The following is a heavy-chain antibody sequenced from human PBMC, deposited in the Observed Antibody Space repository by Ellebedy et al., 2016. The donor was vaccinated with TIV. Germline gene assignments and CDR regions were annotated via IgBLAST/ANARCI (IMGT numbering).Heavy chain of an antibody. CDR3: ARGSMWFGELATYYYAMDV. CDR2: ISYTGST. J-gene: IGHJ6*02. D-gene: IGHD3-10*01. Sequence: SETLSLXXTVSGGSIGSRNYFWGWIRQPPGKGLEWIGSISYTGSTNSNPSLRSRVTISVDTSKKQFSLKMNSVTASDTALYYCARGSMWFGELATYYYAMDVWGQGTTVTVSS. V-gene: IGHV4-39*01. CDR1: GGSIGSRNYF.